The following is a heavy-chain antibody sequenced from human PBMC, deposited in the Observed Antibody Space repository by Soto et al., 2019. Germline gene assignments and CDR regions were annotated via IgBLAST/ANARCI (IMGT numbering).Heavy chain of an antibody. Sequence: SVKVSCKASGGTFSSYTISWVRQAPGQGLEWMGRIIPILGIANYAQKFQGRVTITADKSTSTAYMELSSLRSEDTAVYYCARSTYYYDSSGPPSYWGQGTLVTVSS. D-gene: IGHD3-22*01. CDR3: ARSTYYYDSSGPPSY. CDR1: GGTFSSYT. CDR2: IIPILGIA. J-gene: IGHJ4*02. V-gene: IGHV1-69*02.